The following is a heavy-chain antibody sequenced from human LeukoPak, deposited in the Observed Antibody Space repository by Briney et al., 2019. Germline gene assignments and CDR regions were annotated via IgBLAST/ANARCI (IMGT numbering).Heavy chain of an antibody. CDR2: ISSSGITI. D-gene: IGHD4-17*01. CDR1: GFTFSSYG. Sequence: GGSLRLSCAASGFTFSSYGMSWVRQAPGKGLEWVSYISSSGITIYYADSVKGRFTISRDNAKNSLYLQMNSLRAEDTAVYYCARSLRGYGDYVLTWFDPWGQGTLVTVSS. J-gene: IGHJ5*02. V-gene: IGHV3-48*04. CDR3: ARSLRGYGDYVLTWFDP.